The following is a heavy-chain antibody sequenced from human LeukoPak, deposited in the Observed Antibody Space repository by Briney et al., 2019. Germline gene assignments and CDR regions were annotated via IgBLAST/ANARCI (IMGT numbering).Heavy chain of an antibody. Sequence: SCKASGGTFSSYAISWVRQAPGKGLEWVSAISGSGGSTYYADSVKGRFTISRDNSKNTLYLQMNGLRAEDTAVYYCAKDPAFDIWGQGTMVTVSS. CDR3: AKDPAFDI. CDR1: GGTFSSYA. J-gene: IGHJ3*02. V-gene: IGHV3-23*01. CDR2: ISGSGGST.